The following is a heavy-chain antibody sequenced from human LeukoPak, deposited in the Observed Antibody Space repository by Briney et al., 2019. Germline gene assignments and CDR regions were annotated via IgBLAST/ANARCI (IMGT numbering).Heavy chain of an antibody. CDR3: ASYSGSYSFDY. CDR1: GFTFSNNW. CDR2: IRQDGSEQ. D-gene: IGHD1-26*01. Sequence: AGGSLRHSCVASGFTFSNNWMSWVRQAPGKGLEWVANIRQDGSEQYYGDSVKGRFTISRDNAKNSLYLQMNSLRAEGTAVYFCASYSGSYSFDYWGQGTLVTVSS. V-gene: IGHV3-7*01. J-gene: IGHJ4*02.